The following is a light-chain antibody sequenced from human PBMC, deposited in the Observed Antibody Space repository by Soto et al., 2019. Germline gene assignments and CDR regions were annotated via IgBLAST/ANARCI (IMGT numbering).Light chain of an antibody. Sequence: EIVLTQSPATLSLSPGERAALSCRASQSVSSHLAWYQQKPGQAPRLLIYDASNRATGIPARFSGSGSGTDFTLIISSLEPEDRAVYYCQHRSNWPLTFGGGTKVEIK. J-gene: IGKJ4*01. CDR1: QSVSSH. CDR2: DAS. V-gene: IGKV3-11*01. CDR3: QHRSNWPLT.